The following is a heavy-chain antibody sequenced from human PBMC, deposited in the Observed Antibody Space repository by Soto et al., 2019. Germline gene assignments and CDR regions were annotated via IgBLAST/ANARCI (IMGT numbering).Heavy chain of an antibody. Sequence: GESLKISCKASGYTFTSYDINWVRQATGQGLEWMGWMNPNSGNTGYAQKFQGRVTMTRNTSISTAYMELSSLRSEDTAVYYCARGYCSGGSCYSPYSYYYMDVWGKGTTVTVSS. V-gene: IGHV1-8*01. CDR1: GYTFTSYD. CDR3: ARGYCSGGSCYSPYSYYYMDV. D-gene: IGHD2-15*01. CDR2: MNPNSGNT. J-gene: IGHJ6*03.